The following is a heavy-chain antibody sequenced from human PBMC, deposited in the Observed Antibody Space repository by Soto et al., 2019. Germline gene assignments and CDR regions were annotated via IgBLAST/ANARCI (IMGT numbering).Heavy chain of an antibody. CDR1: GYTFIYFW. CDR2: IYPGASDI. J-gene: IGHJ4*02. V-gene: IGHV5-51*01. CDR3: ARQGSSRGSDYAAFDS. Sequence: GESLKISCQASGYTFIYFWAAWVRQVPGEGLEWMGVIYPGASDIRYSPSFEGHVTISADKSTNTAYLQRSSLEAADTAIYYWARQGSSRGSDYAAFDSWGPGTLVTVSS. D-gene: IGHD3-10*01.